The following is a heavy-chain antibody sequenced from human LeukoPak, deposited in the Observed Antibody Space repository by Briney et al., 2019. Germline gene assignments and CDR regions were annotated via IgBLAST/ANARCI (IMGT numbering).Heavy chain of an antibody. V-gene: IGHV1-24*01. CDR1: GYTLTELS. Sequence: ASVKVSCKVSGYTLTELSMHWVRQAPGKGLEWMGGFDPEDGETIYAQKFQGRVTMTEDTSTDTAYMELSSRRSEDTAVYYCATAPFVAATPWYFDYWGQGTLVTVSS. CDR2: FDPEDGET. D-gene: IGHD6-19*01. J-gene: IGHJ4*02. CDR3: ATAPFVAATPWYFDY.